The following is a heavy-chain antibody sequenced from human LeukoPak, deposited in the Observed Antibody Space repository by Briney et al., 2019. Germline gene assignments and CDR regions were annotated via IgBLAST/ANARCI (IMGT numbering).Heavy chain of an antibody. J-gene: IGHJ4*02. CDR2: MNPNSGNT. Sequence: ASVKVSCKASGYTFSTCDINWGRQAIGPGLEWIGWMNPNSGNTGFAHTFQGRVTMTRDTSINTAYMELSSLRSEDTAVYYCARVLGSISHWGQGTLVTVSS. D-gene: IGHD1-1*01. V-gene: IGHV1-8*01. CDR1: GYTFSTCD. CDR3: ARVLGSISH.